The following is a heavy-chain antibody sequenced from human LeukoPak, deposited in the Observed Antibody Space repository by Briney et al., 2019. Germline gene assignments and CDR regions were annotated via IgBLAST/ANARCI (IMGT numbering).Heavy chain of an antibody. CDR3: AKGYIQLWWFDY. Sequence: GRSLRLSCAASGFTFSSYGMHWVRQAPGKGLEWVAVIWYDGSNKYYADSVKGRFTFSRDNSKNTVYLQMTNLRAEDTAVYYCAKGYIQLWWFDYWGQGTLVTVSS. CDR2: IWYDGSNK. V-gene: IGHV3-33*06. CDR1: GFTFSSYG. J-gene: IGHJ4*02. D-gene: IGHD2-21*01.